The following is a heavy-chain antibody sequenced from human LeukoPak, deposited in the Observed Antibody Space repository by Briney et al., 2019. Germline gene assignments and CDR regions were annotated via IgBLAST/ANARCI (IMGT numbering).Heavy chain of an antibody. Sequence: SETLSLTCTVSGGSISSYYWSWIRQPPGKGLEWIGYVYYSGTTNYNPSLKSRITISVDTSKDQFSLKLSSLTAADTAVYYCARENDRYGRIDYWGQGTQVTVSS. CDR3: ARENDRYGRIDY. CDR1: GGSISSYY. J-gene: IGHJ4*02. D-gene: IGHD5-18*01. CDR2: VYYSGTT. V-gene: IGHV4-59*01.